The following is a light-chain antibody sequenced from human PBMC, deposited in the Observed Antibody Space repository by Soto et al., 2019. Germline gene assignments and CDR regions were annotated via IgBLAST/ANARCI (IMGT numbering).Light chain of an antibody. CDR3: QQYGSSPLYT. Sequence: EIVLTQSPGTLSLSPGERATLSCRASQSVSSSYLAWYQQISGQAPRLLIYGASSRATGIPDRFSGSGSGTDFTLTISRLEPEDFAVYYCQQYGSSPLYTFGQGTKLEIK. CDR1: QSVSSSY. J-gene: IGKJ2*01. V-gene: IGKV3-20*01. CDR2: GAS.